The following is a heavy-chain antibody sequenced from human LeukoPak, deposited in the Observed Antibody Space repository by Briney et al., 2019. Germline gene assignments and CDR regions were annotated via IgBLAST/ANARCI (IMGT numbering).Heavy chain of an antibody. V-gene: IGHV3-7*01. CDR3: ARDSAYVGTSHVDV. D-gene: IGHD1-26*01. CDR1: GFTFSKYW. Sequence: GGSLRLSCAASGFTFSKYWMSWVRQAPGKGLEWVANIKEDGSQKYYVDSVKGRFTISRDNAKNSVYLQMSSLRVEDTAVYYCARDSAYVGTSHVDVWGKGTTVTVSS. J-gene: IGHJ6*04. CDR2: IKEDGSQK.